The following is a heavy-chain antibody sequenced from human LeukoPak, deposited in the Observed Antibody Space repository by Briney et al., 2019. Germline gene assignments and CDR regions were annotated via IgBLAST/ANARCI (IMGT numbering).Heavy chain of an antibody. CDR2: VNHSGST. V-gene: IGHV4-34*01. CDR1: GGSFSGYY. CDR3: ARSGYDNNWFDP. D-gene: IGHD5-12*01. Sequence: SETLSLTCAVYGGSFSGYYWSWIRQPPGKGLEWIGEVNHSGSTNYNPSLKSRVTISVDTSKNQFSLKLSSVTAADTAVYYCARSGYDNNWFDPWGQGTLVTVSS. J-gene: IGHJ5*02.